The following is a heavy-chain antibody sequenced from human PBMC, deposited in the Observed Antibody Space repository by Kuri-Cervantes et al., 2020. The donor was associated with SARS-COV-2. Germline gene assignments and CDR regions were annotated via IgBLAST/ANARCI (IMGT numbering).Heavy chain of an antibody. CDR3: ARDRGSGYGMDV. CDR2: IWYDGSNK. D-gene: IGHD6-19*01. Sequence: GGSLRLSCAASGFTFSSYGMHWVRQAPGKGLEWVAVIWYDGSNKYYADSVKGRFTISRDNAKNTLYLQMNSLRAEDTAVYYCARDRGSGYGMDVWGQGTTVTGSS. V-gene: IGHV3-33*01. J-gene: IGHJ6*02. CDR1: GFTFSSYG.